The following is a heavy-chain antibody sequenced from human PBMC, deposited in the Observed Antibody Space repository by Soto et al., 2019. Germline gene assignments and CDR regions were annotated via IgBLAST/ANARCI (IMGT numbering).Heavy chain of an antibody. CDR3: VKVIRSGYYFDY. J-gene: IGHJ4*02. Sequence: RRLSCSASGFTFSSYAMHWVRQAPGKGLEYASAISSNGGSTYYADSVKGRFTISRDNSKNTLYLQMSSLRAEDTAVYYCVKVIRSGYYFDYWGQGTLVTVSS. D-gene: IGHD6-25*01. CDR2: ISSNGGST. V-gene: IGHV3-64D*06. CDR1: GFTFSSYA.